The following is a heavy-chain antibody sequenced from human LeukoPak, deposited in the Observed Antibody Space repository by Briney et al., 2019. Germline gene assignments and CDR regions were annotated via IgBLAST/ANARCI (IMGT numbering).Heavy chain of an antibody. D-gene: IGHD3-3*01. CDR2: IKSKKDGEIT. Sequence: PGGSLRLSCAASGINFSNAWLTWVSQAPGKGLEWVGRIKSKKDGEITDYAAPVKGRFTISRDDSRVTLYLQMNSLKTEDTAVYFVPTGGGLLRFLGGQGTLVTVSS. J-gene: IGHJ4*02. CDR1: GINFSNAW. CDR3: PTGGGLLRFL. V-gene: IGHV3-15*01.